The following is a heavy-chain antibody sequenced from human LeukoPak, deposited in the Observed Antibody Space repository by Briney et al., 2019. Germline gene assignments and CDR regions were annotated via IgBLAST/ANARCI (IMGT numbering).Heavy chain of an antibody. J-gene: IGHJ3*02. CDR1: GGSISSYY. Sequence: SETLSLTCTVSGGSISSYYWSWIRQPPGKGLEWIGYIYYSGSTNYNPSLKSRVTISVDTSKNQFSLKLSSVTAADTAVYYCARQAGRAYAFDIWGQGTMVTVSS. CDR3: ARQAGRAYAFDI. CDR2: IYYSGST. V-gene: IGHV4-59*01. D-gene: IGHD3-16*01.